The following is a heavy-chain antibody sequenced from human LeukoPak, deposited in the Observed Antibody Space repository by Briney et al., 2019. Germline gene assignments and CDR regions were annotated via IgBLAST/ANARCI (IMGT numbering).Heavy chain of an antibody. CDR1: GGSIRSYY. D-gene: IGHD2-21*01. J-gene: IGHJ3*02. CDR2: IYYSGST. Sequence: SETLSLTCTVSGGSIRSYYWSWIRQPPGKGLEWIGYIYYSGSTNYNPSLKSRVTISVDTSKNQFSLKLSSVTAADTAVYYCARVKAYCGGDCYSDAFDIWGQGTMVTVSS. V-gene: IGHV4-59*01. CDR3: ARVKAYCGGDCYSDAFDI.